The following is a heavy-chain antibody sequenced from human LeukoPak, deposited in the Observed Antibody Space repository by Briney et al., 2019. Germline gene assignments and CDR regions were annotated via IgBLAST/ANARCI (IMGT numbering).Heavy chain of an antibody. Sequence: SQTLSLTCAISGDSVSTNSAAWNWTRQSPSRGLEWLGRTYYTSKWYNDYALSMKGRITINPDTSKNQFSLQLNSVTPEDTALYYCARGTRDGYNPTFDYWGQGTLVTVSS. J-gene: IGHJ4*02. CDR3: ARGTRDGYNPTFDY. V-gene: IGHV6-1*01. CDR1: GDSVSTNSAA. D-gene: IGHD5-24*01. CDR2: TYYTSKWYN.